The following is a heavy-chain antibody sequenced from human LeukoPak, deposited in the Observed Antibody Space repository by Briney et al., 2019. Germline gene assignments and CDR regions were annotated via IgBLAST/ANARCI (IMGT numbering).Heavy chain of an antibody. D-gene: IGHD5-24*01. Sequence: VDSVKGRFTISRDNAKNSLHLQMNTLRAEDTAVYYCARERDGGFFDYWGQGTLVTVSS. J-gene: IGHJ4*02. CDR3: ARERDGGFFDY. V-gene: IGHV3-7*01.